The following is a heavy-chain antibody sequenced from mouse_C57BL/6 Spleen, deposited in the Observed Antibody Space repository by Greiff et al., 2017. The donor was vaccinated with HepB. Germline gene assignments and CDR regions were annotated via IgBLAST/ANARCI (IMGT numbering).Heavy chain of an antibody. V-gene: IGHV14-3*01. Sequence: EVQLQESVAELVRPGASVKLSCTASGFNIKNTYMHWVKQRPEQGLEWIGRIDPANGNTKYAPKFQGKATITADTSSNTAYLQLSSLTSEDTAIYYCARSRGYDYDFFGYWGQGTTLTVSS. D-gene: IGHD2-4*01. J-gene: IGHJ2*01. CDR1: GFNIKNTY. CDR3: ARSRGYDYDFFGY. CDR2: IDPANGNT.